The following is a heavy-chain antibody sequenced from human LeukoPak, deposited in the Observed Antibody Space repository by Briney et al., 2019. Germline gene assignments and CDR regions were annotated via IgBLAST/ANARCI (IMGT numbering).Heavy chain of an antibody. Sequence: ASVKVSCKASGYTLTSYFIHWVRQCPGQGLEWMEIINPSGGSTSYAQKFQGRVTMTRDTSTSTVYMEPSSLRSEDTAVYYCARDRGVSYFDYWGQGTQVTVSS. CDR2: INPSGGST. V-gene: IGHV1-46*01. D-gene: IGHD3-10*01. J-gene: IGHJ4*02. CDR1: GYTLTSYF. CDR3: ARDRGVSYFDY.